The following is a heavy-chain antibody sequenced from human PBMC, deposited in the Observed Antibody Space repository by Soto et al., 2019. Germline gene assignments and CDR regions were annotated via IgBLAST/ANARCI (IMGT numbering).Heavy chain of an antibody. J-gene: IGHJ4*02. CDR2: ISGSGGST. CDR1: GFTFSSYA. CDR3: AKDLVTGHSIDY. D-gene: IGHD7-27*01. Sequence: GESLKISCAASGFTFSSYAMSWVRQAPGKGLEWVSAISGSGGSTYYADSVKGRFTISRDNSKNTLYLQMNSLRAEDTAVYYCAKDLVTGHSIDYWGQGTLVTVSS. V-gene: IGHV3-23*01.